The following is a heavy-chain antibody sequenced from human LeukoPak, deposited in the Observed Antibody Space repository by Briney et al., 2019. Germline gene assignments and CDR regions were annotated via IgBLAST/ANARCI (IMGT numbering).Heavy chain of an antibody. CDR1: GFIFRKYD. V-gene: IGHV3-30*02. D-gene: IGHD6-13*01. Sequence: GGSLRLSCTASGFIFRKYDMYWVRQPPGKGLEWVAFIRYDGSNKYYAGSVKGRFTISRDNSKNTLFLQMNSQRTDGTAVYYCAKGGSSSWYESDSYYYMDVWGKGTTVTVSS. J-gene: IGHJ6*03. CDR3: AKGGSSSWYESDSYYYMDV. CDR2: IRYDGSNK.